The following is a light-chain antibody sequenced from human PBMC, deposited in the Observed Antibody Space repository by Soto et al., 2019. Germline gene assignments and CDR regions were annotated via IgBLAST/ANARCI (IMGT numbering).Light chain of an antibody. V-gene: IGKV3-20*01. Sequence: EIVLTQSPGALVLSPGDRATLSCRASQSVSISFLAWYQHKAGQAPRLLTFGTSTRAPGTPDRFTGSGSGTDFTLTITRLEPEDFAVYYCHQYADSPQTFGQGTKIEL. CDR2: GTS. CDR1: QSVSISF. J-gene: IGKJ1*01. CDR3: HQYADSPQT.